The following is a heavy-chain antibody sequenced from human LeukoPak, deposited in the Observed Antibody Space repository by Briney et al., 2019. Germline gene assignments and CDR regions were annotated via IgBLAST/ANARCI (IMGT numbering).Heavy chain of an antibody. CDR1: GGSISSYY. D-gene: IGHD3-22*01. CDR2: IYYSGST. CDR3: AQYYYDSSGYWSDY. V-gene: IGHV4-59*08. Sequence: SETLSLTCTVSGGSISSYYWSWIRQPPGKGLEWIGYIYYSGSTNYNPSLKSRVTISVDTSKNQFSLQLSSVTAADTAVYYCAQYYYDSSGYWSDYWGQGTLVTVSS. J-gene: IGHJ4*02.